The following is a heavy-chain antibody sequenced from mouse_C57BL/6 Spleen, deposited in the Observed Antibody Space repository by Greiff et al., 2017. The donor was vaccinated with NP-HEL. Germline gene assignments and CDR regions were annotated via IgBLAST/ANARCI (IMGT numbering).Heavy chain of an antibody. CDR1: GFSFNTYA. CDR2: IRSKSNNYAT. J-gene: IGHJ1*03. CDR3: VRHGSSLGYFDV. D-gene: IGHD1-1*01. Sequence: EVKLMESGGGLVQPKGSLKLSCAASGFSFNTYAMNWVRQAPGKGLEWVARIRSKSNNYATYYADSVKDRFTISRDDSESMLYLQMNNLKTEDTAMYYCVRHGSSLGYFDVWGTGTTVTVSS. V-gene: IGHV10-1*01.